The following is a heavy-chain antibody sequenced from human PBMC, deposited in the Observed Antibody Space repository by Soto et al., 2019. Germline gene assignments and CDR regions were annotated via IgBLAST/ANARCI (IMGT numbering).Heavy chain of an antibody. V-gene: IGHV4-30-4*01. D-gene: IGHD2-2*01. CDR2: IYYSGST. CDR3: ARDIVLVPFFFGYYGMDV. Sequence: QVQLQESGPGLVKPSQTLSLTCTVSGDSISSGDYYWSWIRQPPGKGLEWIGYIYYSGSTYYNPSLKSRVTISVDTSKNQFSLKLSSVTAADTAVYYCARDIVLVPFFFGYYGMDVWSQGTTVTVSS. CDR1: GDSISSGDYY. J-gene: IGHJ6*02.